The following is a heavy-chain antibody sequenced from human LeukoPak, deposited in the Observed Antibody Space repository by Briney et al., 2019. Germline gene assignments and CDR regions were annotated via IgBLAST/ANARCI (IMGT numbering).Heavy chain of an antibody. CDR3: AREGGYYGSGSYYSN. J-gene: IGHJ4*02. D-gene: IGHD3-10*01. Sequence: ASVKVSCKASGYTFTGYYMHCVRQAPGQGLEWMGWINPNSGGTNYAQKFQGRVTMTRDTSISTAYMELSRLRSDDTAVYYCAREGGYYGSGSYYSNWGQGTLVTVSS. CDR1: GYTFTGYY. V-gene: IGHV1-2*02. CDR2: INPNSGGT.